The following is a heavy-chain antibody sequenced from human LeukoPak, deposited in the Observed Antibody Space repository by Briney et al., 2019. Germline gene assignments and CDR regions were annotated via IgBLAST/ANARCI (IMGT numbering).Heavy chain of an antibody. CDR2: IPGSGDST. V-gene: IGHV3-23*01. CDR1: GFTFSSYA. CDR3: AKNGGWYGEYYFDY. D-gene: IGHD6-19*01. J-gene: IGHJ4*02. Sequence: GGSLRLSCAASGFTFSSYAMYWVRQAPGRGLEWVSAIPGSGDSTYYADSVKGRFAISRDNSKNTLYLQMNSLRAEDTAVYYCAKNGGWYGEYYFDYWGQGTLVTVSS.